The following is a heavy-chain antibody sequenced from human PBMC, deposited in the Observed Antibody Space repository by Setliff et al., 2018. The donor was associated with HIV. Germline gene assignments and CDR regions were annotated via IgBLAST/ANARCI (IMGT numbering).Heavy chain of an antibody. CDR3: ARDGGDKVMVSYYYYYYMDV. J-gene: IGHJ6*03. CDR2: INAGNGNT. CDR1: GCTFTSYA. Sequence: ASLKVSCKTSGCTFTSYAMHWVRQAPGQRLEWMGWINAGNGNTKYSQKFQGRVTITRDTSASTAYMELSSLRSEDTAVYYCARDGGDKVMVSYYYYYYMDVWGKGTTVTVSS. V-gene: IGHV1-3*01. D-gene: IGHD5-18*01.